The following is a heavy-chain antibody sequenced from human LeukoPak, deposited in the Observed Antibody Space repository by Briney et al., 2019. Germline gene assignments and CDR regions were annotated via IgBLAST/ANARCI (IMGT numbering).Heavy chain of an antibody. CDR2: IRSKAYGGTT. D-gene: IGHD2-8*01. V-gene: IGHV3-49*03. Sequence: GGSLRLSCTASGFTFGDYAMSWFRQAPGKGLEWVGFIRSKAYGGTTEYAASVKGRFTISRDDSKSIAYLQMNSLKTEDTAVYYCTSSSIDVVLMVFVDYWGQGTLVTVSS. J-gene: IGHJ4*02. CDR1: GFTFGDYA. CDR3: TSSSIDVVLMVFVDY.